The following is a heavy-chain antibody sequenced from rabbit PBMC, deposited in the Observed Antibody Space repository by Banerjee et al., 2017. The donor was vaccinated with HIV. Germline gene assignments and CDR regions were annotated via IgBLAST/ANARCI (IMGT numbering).Heavy chain of an antibody. D-gene: IGHD1-1*01. V-gene: IGHV1S45*01. CDR3: ARDAASTYYMGDYFVL. CDR1: GFSFSGSYY. CDR2: INAGSGAT. J-gene: IGHJ4*01. Sequence: QEQLVESGGGLVQPEGSLTLTCTASGFSFSGSYYMCWVRQAPGKGLEWIGCINAGSGATYYASWAKGRFTISKTSSTTVTLQMTSLTAADTATYFCARDAASTYYMGDYFVLWGQGTLVTVS.